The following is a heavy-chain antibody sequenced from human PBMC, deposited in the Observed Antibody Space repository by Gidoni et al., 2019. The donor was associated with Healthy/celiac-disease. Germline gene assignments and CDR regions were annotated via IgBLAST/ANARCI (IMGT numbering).Heavy chain of an antibody. J-gene: IGHJ6*02. CDR1: GFPFSSYA. CDR3: ARDMVVPAAIRGYYYYDYGMDA. D-gene: IGHD2-2*01. CDR2: ISYDGINK. V-gene: IGHV3-30-3*01. Sequence: QVQLVESGGGVVQPGRSLRLSCEASGFPFSSYAMHWLRQAPGKGLEWVAAISYDGINKDYAASVKGRFTISRDNSKNTLYLQMNSLRAEDTAVYYCARDMVVPAAIRGYYYYDYGMDAWGQGTTVTVSS.